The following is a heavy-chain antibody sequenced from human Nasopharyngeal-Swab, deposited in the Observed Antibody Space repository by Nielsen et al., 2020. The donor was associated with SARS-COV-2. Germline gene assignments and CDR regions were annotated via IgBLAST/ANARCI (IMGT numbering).Heavy chain of an antibody. D-gene: IGHD3-22*01. CDR2: ISSSSSYI. J-gene: IGHJ4*02. V-gene: IGHV3-21*01. CDR1: GFTFSSYS. CDR3: ARDLTYYYDSSGYPI. Sequence: GGSLRLSCAASGFTFSSYSMNWVRQAPGKGLEWVSSISSSSSYIYYADSVKGRFTISRDNAKNSLYLQMNSLRAGDTAVYYCARDLTYYYDSSGYPIWGQGTLVTVSS.